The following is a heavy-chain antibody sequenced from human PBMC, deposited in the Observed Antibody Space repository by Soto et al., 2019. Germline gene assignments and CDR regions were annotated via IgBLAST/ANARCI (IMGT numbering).Heavy chain of an antibody. Sequence: GGSLRLSCVTSGFFFDNYAMHWVRQAPGKGPEWVSGLSGNSDIVAYADSVKGRFTISRDNAKNSLYLQMNSLRAEDTAVYYCASDRFRGTYYLRGVTYFFEEWGQGAPVTVSS. CDR1: GFFFDNYA. D-gene: IGHD1-26*01. CDR3: ASDRFRGTYYLRGVTYFFEE. CDR2: LSGNSDIV. J-gene: IGHJ4*02. V-gene: IGHV3-9*01.